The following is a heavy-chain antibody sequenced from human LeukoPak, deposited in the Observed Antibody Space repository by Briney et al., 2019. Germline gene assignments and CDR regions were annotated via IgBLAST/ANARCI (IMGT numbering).Heavy chain of an antibody. CDR2: ISWNGGSI. V-gene: IGHV3-9*01. CDR1: GFTFDDYA. D-gene: IGHD3-10*01. Sequence: GGSLRLSCAASGFTFDDYAMHWVRQAPGKGLEWVSSISWNGGSIDYADSVKGRFTISRDNAKNSLFLQMNSLRTEDTALYYCAKDTNYYGSVFDYWGQGTLVTVSS. J-gene: IGHJ4*02. CDR3: AKDTNYYGSVFDY.